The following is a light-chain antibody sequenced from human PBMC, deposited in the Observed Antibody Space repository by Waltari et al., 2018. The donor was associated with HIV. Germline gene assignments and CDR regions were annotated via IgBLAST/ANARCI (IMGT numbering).Light chain of an antibody. J-gene: IGKJ2*01. CDR3: QQYSSSPRT. CDR1: QSVSSSY. CDR2: GAS. V-gene: IGKV3-20*01. Sequence: EIVLTQSPGTLSLSPGERATLSCRASQSVSSSYLAWYQQKPGQAPRLLIYGASNRATGIPDMFSGRGSGTDFTLTISRLEPEDFAVYYCQQYSSSPRTFGQGTKLEIK.